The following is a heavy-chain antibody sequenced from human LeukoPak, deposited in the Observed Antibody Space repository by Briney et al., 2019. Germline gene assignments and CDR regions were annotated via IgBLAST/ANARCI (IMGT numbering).Heavy chain of an antibody. V-gene: IGHV3-66*01. CDR3: ARVQGSGLFRWY. CDR1: GFSVSSKY. D-gene: IGHD2-15*01. Sequence: GGSLRLSCAASGFSVSSKYMSWVRQAPGKGLEWVSVIYSDSSTYYADSVKGRFTISRDNSKNTLYLQMNSLRAEDTGVYYCARVQGSGLFRWYWGQGTLVTVSS. CDR2: IYSDSST. J-gene: IGHJ4*02.